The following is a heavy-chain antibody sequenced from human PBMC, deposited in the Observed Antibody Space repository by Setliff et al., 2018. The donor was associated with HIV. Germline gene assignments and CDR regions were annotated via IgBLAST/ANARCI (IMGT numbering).Heavy chain of an antibody. CDR2: TFYSGST. CDR3: ATYLSDNYLDGAFDI. J-gene: IGHJ3*02. CDR1: GASVSTTGYY. D-gene: IGHD3-3*01. Sequence: SETLSLTCTVSGASVSTTGYYWGWLRQSPGKGLQWIGTTFYSGSTYYNPSLKSRVTISLDTSINDFSLTLTSVTAADTALYFCATYLSDNYLDGAFDIWGRGTMVTVSS. V-gene: IGHV4-39*02.